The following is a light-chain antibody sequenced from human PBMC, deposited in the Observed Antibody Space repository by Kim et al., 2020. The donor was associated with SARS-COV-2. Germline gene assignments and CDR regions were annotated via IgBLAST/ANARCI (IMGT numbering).Light chain of an antibody. J-gene: IGKJ1*01. CDR1: RSVSSSY. CDR3: WQYSSSPWT. Sequence: SSRHNATLSCMTSRSVSSSYLAGYQQTPRRAPRLLIYAESTWAIGIRDRFSGSGWETDFTLTISRLEPEEFAVYYCWQYSSSPWTFGQGTKVDIK. V-gene: IGKV3-20*01. CDR2: AES.